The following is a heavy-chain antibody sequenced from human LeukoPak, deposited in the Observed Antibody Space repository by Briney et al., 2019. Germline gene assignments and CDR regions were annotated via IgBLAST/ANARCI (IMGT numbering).Heavy chain of an antibody. V-gene: IGHV3-23*01. CDR1: GFTFSTYS. CDR3: AKVNYYHPYF. CDR2: IDVTTGIS. D-gene: IGHD3-22*01. J-gene: IGHJ4*02. Sequence: QAGGSLRLSXAASGFTFSTYSMSWVRQSPGKGLEWVSTIDVTTGISYYADSVKGRFTISRDNFQNTLFLQLNSLRVDDTAVYYCAKVNYYHPYFWGQGTLVTVSS.